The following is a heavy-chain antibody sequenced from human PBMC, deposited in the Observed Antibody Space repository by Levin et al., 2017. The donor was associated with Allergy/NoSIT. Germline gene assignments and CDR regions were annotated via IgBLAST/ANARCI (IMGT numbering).Heavy chain of an antibody. J-gene: IGHJ2*01. V-gene: IGHV3-33*01. CDR2: IWYDGSHK. Sequence: QAGGSLRLSCAASGFIFSTYGMHWVRQAPGKGLEWVAVIWYDGSHKDYVDSVKGRFTISRDDSKDTLYLEMNSLRAAATAVYYCARYPEPYGLARHYWYFDLWGRGTLVTVSS. D-gene: IGHD2-21*01. CDR1: GFIFSTYG. CDR3: ARYPEPYGLARHYWYFDL.